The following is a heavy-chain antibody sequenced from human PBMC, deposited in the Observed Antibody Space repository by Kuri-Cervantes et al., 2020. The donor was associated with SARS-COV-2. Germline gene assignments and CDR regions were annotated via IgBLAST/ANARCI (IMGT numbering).Heavy chain of an antibody. Sequence: SGPTLVKPTQTFTLTCTLSGFSLSSSGVRVSWIRQPPGKALEWLARIDWDDDKFYNTSLKTRLTISKDTSRNQVVLTMTNMDPVDTATYYCARARSGFNHFDSWGQGYLVTVSS. J-gene: IGHJ4*02. CDR2: IDWDDDK. CDR3: ARARSGFNHFDS. D-gene: IGHD6-19*01. V-gene: IGHV2-70*04. CDR1: GFSLSSSGVR.